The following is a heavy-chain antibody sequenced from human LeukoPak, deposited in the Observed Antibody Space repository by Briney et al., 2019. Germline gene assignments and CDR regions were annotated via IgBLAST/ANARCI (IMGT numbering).Heavy chain of an antibody. CDR1: GYSISSGYY. J-gene: IGHJ4*02. CDR2: IYHSGST. D-gene: IGHD3-22*01. Sequence: SETLSLTCTVSGYSISSGYYWGWIRQPPGQGLEWIRSIYHSGSTYYNPSLRSRVTISVDTSKNQFSLKLSSVTAADTAVYYCARDPRYYYDSSGFRWGQGTLVTVSS. V-gene: IGHV4-38-2*02. CDR3: ARDPRYYYDSSGFR.